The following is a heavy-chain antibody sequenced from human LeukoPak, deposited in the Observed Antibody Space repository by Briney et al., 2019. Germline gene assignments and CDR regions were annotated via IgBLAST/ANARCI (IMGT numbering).Heavy chain of an antibody. Sequence: GGSLRLACAVSGFSFSSYAMNWVRQHPGEGLEWVSSIISGTSYIYYADSVKGRFTISRDNSKNSLYLQMNSLRVEDTAVYYCAKGANYYYGSESYYFFAHGGQGTAVRVSS. CDR1: GFSFSSYA. V-gene: IGHV3-21*01. CDR2: IISGTSYI. CDR3: AKGANYYYGSESYYFFAH. J-gene: IGHJ6*01. D-gene: IGHD3-10*01.